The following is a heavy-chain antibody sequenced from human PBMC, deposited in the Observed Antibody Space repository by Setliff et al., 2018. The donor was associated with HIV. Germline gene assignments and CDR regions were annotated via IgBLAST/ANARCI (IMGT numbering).Heavy chain of an antibody. CDR2: IFYNGKT. D-gene: IGHD5-12*01. CDR3: ARGSGYDSYYYYYMDV. Sequence: SETLSLTCAVSGGSISSSDYYWGWIRQPPEKGLEGIGSIFYNGKTIYNPSLRSRVTISVDTSKNQFSLSLTYVTAADTAVYYCARGSGYDSYYYYYMDVWGKGTTVTVSS. J-gene: IGHJ6*03. V-gene: IGHV4-39*07. CDR1: GGSISSSDYY.